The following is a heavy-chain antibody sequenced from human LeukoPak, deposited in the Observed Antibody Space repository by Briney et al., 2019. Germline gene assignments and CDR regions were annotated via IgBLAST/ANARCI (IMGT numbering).Heavy chain of an antibody. CDR3: ARVAEDDSLDS. D-gene: IGHD3-22*01. Sequence: ASVKISCKASGYTFTGYYMHWVRQASGQGLEWMGRINPNSGGTNYAQKFQGRVTMTRDTSISTAYMELSRLRSDDTAVYYCARVAEDDSLDSWGQGTLVTVSS. J-gene: IGHJ4*02. CDR2: INPNSGGT. CDR1: GYTFTGYY. V-gene: IGHV1-2*06.